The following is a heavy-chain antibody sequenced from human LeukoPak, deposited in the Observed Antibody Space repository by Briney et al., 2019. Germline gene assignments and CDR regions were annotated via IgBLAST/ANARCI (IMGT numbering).Heavy chain of an antibody. Sequence: SVKVSCKASGGTFSSYAISWVRQAPGQGLEWMGGIIPIFGTANYAQKFQGRVTITTDESTSTAYMELSTLRSEDTAVYYCARESSGWYGVDYWGQGTLVTVSS. CDR1: GGTFSSYA. J-gene: IGHJ4*02. D-gene: IGHD6-19*01. CDR3: ARESSGWYGVDY. CDR2: IIPIFGTA. V-gene: IGHV1-69*05.